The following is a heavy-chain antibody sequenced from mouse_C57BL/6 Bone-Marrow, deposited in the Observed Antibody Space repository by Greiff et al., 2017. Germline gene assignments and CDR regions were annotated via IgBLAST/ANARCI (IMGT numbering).Heavy chain of an antibody. J-gene: IGHJ4*01. CDR3: AIRLYYAMDY. CDR1: GYTFTSYW. CDR2: IHPSGSAT. Sequence: QVQLQQPGAELVKPGASVKVSCKASGYTFTSYWMHWVKQRPGQGLEWIGRIHPSGSATNYNQKFKGKATLTVDTSASTAYMQLSSLTSEDSAVXYCAIRLYYAMDYWGQGTSVTVSS. V-gene: IGHV1-74*01.